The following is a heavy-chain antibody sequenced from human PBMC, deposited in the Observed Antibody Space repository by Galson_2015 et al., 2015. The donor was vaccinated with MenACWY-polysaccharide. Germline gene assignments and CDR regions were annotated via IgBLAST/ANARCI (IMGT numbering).Heavy chain of an antibody. CDR3: ARDPKQIATTVPAGRFDY. CDR2: INTNTGNK. CDR1: GYTFNTYA. Sequence: SVKVSCKASGYTFNTYAMNWVRQAPGQGLEWVGGINTNTGNKTYAQGFTGRFVFSLDDSVSTAYLQISSLKAEDTAVYYCARDPKQIATTVPAGRFDYWGQGSLATVSS. J-gene: IGHJ4*02. V-gene: IGHV7-4-1*02. D-gene: IGHD1-26*01.